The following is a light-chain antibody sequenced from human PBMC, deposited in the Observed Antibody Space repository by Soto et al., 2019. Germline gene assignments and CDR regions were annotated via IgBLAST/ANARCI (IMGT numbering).Light chain of an antibody. V-gene: IGKV2-30*01. CDR1: QSLVYSDGNTS. CDR2: NVS. Sequence: DVVMTQSPLSLPVTLGQPASISCRSSQSLVYSDGNTSLNWFQQRPGQSPRRLIYNVSKRDSGVPDRFSGSGSGTDFTLKISGVEAEDVGVYYCMQGTHWYTFGQGTKLEIK. CDR3: MQGTHWYT. J-gene: IGKJ2*01.